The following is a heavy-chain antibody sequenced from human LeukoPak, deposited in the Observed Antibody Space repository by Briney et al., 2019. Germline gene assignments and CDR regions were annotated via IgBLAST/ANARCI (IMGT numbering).Heavy chain of an antibody. D-gene: IGHD3-3*01. CDR1: GGSFSGYY. CDR2: INHSGST. Sequence: SETLSLTCAVYGGSFSGYYWSWIRQPPGKGLEWIGEINHSGSTNYNPSLKSRATISVDTSKNQFSLKLSSVTAADTAVYYCARGRNYDFWSGYYLYYFDYWGQGTLVTVSS. CDR3: ARGRNYDFWSGYYLYYFDY. J-gene: IGHJ4*02. V-gene: IGHV4-34*01.